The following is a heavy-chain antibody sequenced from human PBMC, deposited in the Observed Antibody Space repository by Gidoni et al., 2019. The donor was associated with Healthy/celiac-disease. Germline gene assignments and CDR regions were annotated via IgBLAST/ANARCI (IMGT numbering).Heavy chain of an antibody. Sequence: EVQLLESGGGLVQPGGSLRISCSASGFTFSSYAMSWVRQAPGKWREWVSAISGSGGSTYYADSVKGRFTISRDNSKNTLYLQMNSLRAEDTAVYYCAGSVAVAGKVYWGQGTLVTVSS. CDR3: AGSVAVAGKVY. V-gene: IGHV3-23*01. CDR2: ISGSGGST. J-gene: IGHJ4*02. CDR1: GFTFSSYA. D-gene: IGHD6-19*01.